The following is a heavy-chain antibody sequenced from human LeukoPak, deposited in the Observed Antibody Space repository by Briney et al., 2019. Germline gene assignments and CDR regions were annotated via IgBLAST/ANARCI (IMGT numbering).Heavy chain of an antibody. D-gene: IGHD2-2*02. CDR1: GFTFSSYA. V-gene: IGHV3-23*01. CDR2: ISGSGGST. CDR3: AKDINPPAAIRAGWFDP. J-gene: IGHJ5*02. Sequence: GSLRLSCAASGFTFSSYAMSWVRQAPGKGLEWVSAISGSGGSTYYADSVKGRFTISRDNSKNTLYLQMNSLRAEDTAVYYCAKDINPPAAIRAGWFDPWGQGTLVTVSS.